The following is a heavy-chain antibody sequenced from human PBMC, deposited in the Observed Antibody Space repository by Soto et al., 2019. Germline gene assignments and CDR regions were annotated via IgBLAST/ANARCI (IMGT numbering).Heavy chain of an antibody. Sequence: EVQLLESGGGLVQPGGSLRLSCAASGFTFSSYAMSWVRQAPGKGLEWVSAISGSGGSTYYADSVKGRFTISRDNSKNPLYLQMNSLRAEDTAVYYCAREWLLENWYFDLWGRGTLVTVSS. CDR3: AREWLLENWYFDL. CDR2: ISGSGGST. D-gene: IGHD6-19*01. J-gene: IGHJ2*01. CDR1: GFTFSSYA. V-gene: IGHV3-23*01.